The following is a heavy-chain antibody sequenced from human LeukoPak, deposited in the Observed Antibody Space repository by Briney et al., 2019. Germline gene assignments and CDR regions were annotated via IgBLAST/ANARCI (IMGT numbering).Heavy chain of an antibody. Sequence: SETLSLTCAVYGGSFSGYYWSWIRQPPGKGLEWIGEINHSGSTNYNPSLKSRVTISVDTSKNQFSLKLSSATAADTAVYYCARGTGRQWLVNWGQGTLVTVSS. J-gene: IGHJ4*02. D-gene: IGHD6-19*01. V-gene: IGHV4-34*01. CDR3: ARGTGRQWLVN. CDR1: GGSFSGYY. CDR2: INHSGST.